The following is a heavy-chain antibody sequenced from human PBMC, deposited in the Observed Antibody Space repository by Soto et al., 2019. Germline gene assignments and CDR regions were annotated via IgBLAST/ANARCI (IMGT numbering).Heavy chain of an antibody. CDR3: ARSSHKESWFDP. Sequence: XATLSLTCTVSNGSISNFDWNWIRQSAGKGLEWIGRIHGSGSATYNPSLRSRVTMSVDTSKNQFSLKVNSVTGADTAVYYCARSSHKESWFDPWGQGTLVTVSS. CDR2: IHGSGSA. CDR1: NGSISNFD. V-gene: IGHV4-4*07. J-gene: IGHJ5*02. D-gene: IGHD6-13*01.